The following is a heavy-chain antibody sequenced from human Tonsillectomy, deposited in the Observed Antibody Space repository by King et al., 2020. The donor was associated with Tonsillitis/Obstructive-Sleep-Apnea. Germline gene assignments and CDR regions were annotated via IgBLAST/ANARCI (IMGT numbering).Heavy chain of an antibody. Sequence: VQLVKSGGGVVQPGRSLRLSCAASGFTFSTYAMHWVRQAPGKGLEWVAVISYDGSNKYYADSVKGRFTISRDNSKNTLYLQMNSLRTEDTAVYYCARDRDCSSTSCYNAFDIWGQGTMVTVSS. CDR2: ISYDGSNK. V-gene: IGHV3-30*04. J-gene: IGHJ3*02. CDR3: ARDRDCSSTSCYNAFDI. D-gene: IGHD2-2*02. CDR1: GFTFSTYA.